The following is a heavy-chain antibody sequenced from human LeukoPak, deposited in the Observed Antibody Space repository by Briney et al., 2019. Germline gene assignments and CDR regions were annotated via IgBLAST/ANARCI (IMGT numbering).Heavy chain of an antibody. CDR1: GGSISSGSYY. Sequence: SQTLSLTCTVSGGSISSGSYYWSWIRQPAGKGLEWIGRIYTSGSTNYNPSLKSRVTISVDTSKNQFSLKLSSVTAADTAVYYCARDPILNTVWDFDLWGRGTLVTVSS. V-gene: IGHV4-61*02. D-gene: IGHD4-17*01. CDR2: IYTSGST. J-gene: IGHJ2*01. CDR3: ARDPILNTVWDFDL.